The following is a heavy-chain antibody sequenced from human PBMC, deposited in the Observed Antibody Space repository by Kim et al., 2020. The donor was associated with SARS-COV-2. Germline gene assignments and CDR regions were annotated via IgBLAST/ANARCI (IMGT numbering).Heavy chain of an antibody. Sequence: SETLSLTCTVSGGSISSYYWSWIRQPPGKGLEWIGYIYYSGSTNYNPSLKSRVTISVDTSKNQFSLKLSSVTAADTAVYYCARGGLKWLSDPTPDYWGQGTLVTVSS. J-gene: IGHJ4*02. CDR1: GGSISSYY. D-gene: IGHD3-22*01. V-gene: IGHV4-59*01. CDR3: ARGGLKWLSDPTPDY. CDR2: IYYSGST.